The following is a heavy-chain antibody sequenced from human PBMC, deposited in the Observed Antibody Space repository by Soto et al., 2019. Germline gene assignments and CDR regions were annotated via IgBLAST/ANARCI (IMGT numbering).Heavy chain of an antibody. J-gene: IGHJ2*01. Sequence: EVQLVESGGGLVQPGGSQRLSCAASGFTFGTYAMSWVRQAPGKGPEWISVISDGGDTTYYADSVKGRFTISRDNSKNTLYLQVNSLRAEDTAVYYCAREGRDDRYFVLWGRGTLVSVSS. CDR3: AREGRDDRYFVL. D-gene: IGHD1-1*01. CDR1: GFTFGTYA. V-gene: IGHV3-23*04. CDR2: ISDGGDTT.